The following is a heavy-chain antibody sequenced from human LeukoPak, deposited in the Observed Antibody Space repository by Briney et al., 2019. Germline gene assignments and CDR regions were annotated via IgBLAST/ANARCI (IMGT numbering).Heavy chain of an antibody. V-gene: IGHV3-7*01. D-gene: IGHD1-1*01. J-gene: IGHJ6*03. CDR3: AQLFYYYYYMDV. CDR1: GFTFSNYW. Sequence: GGSLRLSCAASGFTFSNYWMSWVRQAPGKGLEWVVNINQDGSTKYYVDSVKGRFTISRDNAKNSLYLQMNSLRAEDTAVYYCAQLFYYYYYMDVCGNGTTVTVSS. CDR2: INQDGSTK.